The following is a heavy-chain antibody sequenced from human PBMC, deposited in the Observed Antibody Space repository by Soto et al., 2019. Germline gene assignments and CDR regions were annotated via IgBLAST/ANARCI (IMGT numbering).Heavy chain of an antibody. CDR1: GFSFSNYA. J-gene: IGHJ4*02. Sequence: EVQLLESGGGLVQPGGSLKLSCAASGFSFSNYAMNWVRQAPGKGLEWVSVISGGGGSTYYADSVKGRFTISRDNSKNTMYLQMNSLRAEDTAVYYSAKDPTTVISVYHFDYWGQGTLVTVSS. CDR3: AKDPTTVISVYHFDY. V-gene: IGHV3-23*01. D-gene: IGHD4-17*01. CDR2: ISGGGGST.